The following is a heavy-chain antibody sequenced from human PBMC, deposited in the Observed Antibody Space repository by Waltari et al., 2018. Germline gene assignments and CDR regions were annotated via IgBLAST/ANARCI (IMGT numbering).Heavy chain of an antibody. CDR2: IYYSGST. D-gene: IGHD4-17*01. Sequence: QVQLQESGPGLVKPPETLSLTCTVPGGSISSYYWSWIRQPPGKGLEWIGYIYYSGSTNYTPSLKSRVTISVDTSKNQFSLKLSSVTAADTAVYYCARQEYDYGGNSLAFDIWGQGTMVTVSS. CDR3: ARQEYDYGGNSLAFDI. J-gene: IGHJ3*02. CDR1: GGSISSYY. V-gene: IGHV4-59*08.